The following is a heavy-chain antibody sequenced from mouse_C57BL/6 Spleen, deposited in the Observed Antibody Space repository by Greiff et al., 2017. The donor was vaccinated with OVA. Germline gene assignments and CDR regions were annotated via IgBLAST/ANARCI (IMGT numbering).Heavy chain of an antibody. CDR1: GYTFTSYW. Sequence: VQLQQSGAELVKPGASVKLSCKASGYTFTSYWMHWVKQRPGQGLEWIGMIHPNSGSTNYNEKFKSKATLTVDKSSSTAYMQLSSLTSEDSAVYYCARKTGTGGFAYWGQGTLVTVSA. CDR3: ARKTGTGGFAY. D-gene: IGHD4-1*01. V-gene: IGHV1-64*01. J-gene: IGHJ3*01. CDR2: IHPNSGST.